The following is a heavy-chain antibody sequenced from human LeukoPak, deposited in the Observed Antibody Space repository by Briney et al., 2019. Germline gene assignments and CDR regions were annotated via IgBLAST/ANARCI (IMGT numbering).Heavy chain of an antibody. D-gene: IGHD2-15*01. Sequence: GGSLRLSCAASGFTFSSYAMHWVRQAPGKGLEWVAVISYDGSNKYYADSVMGRFTISRDNSKNTLCLQMNSLRAEDTAVYYCARDLPPHCSGGSCYSGAFDIWGQGTMVTVSS. V-gene: IGHV3-30-3*01. CDR1: GFTFSSYA. CDR3: ARDLPPHCSGGSCYSGAFDI. CDR2: ISYDGSNK. J-gene: IGHJ3*02.